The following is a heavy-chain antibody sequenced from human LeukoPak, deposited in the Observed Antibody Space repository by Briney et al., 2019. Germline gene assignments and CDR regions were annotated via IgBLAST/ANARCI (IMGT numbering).Heavy chain of an antibody. CDR1: GGSISGYY. V-gene: IGHV4-59*08. CDR3: ARRVGGYCSGGACYRGGVYYFDY. CDR2: IYYSGST. Sequence: SETLSLTCTVSGGSISGYYWSWIRQPPGKGLEWIGYIYYSGSTNYNPSLKSRVTISVDTSKNQFSLKLSSVTAADTAVYYCARRVGGYCSGGACYRGGVYYFDYWGQGTLVTVSS. D-gene: IGHD2-15*01. J-gene: IGHJ4*02.